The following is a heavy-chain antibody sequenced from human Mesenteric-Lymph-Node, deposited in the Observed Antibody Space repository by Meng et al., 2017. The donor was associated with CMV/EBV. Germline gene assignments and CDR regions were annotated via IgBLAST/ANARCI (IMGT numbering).Heavy chain of an antibody. CDR2: ISTNNYQ. D-gene: IGHD2-15*01. J-gene: IGHJ3*01. CDR1: GFTFSSYS. Sequence: GESLKISCAASGFTFSSYSMNWVRQAPGKGLELISHISTNNYQSYAVSVMGRFIISRDNAKNSLYLQMNSLRVEDTAIYYCARAPEGKTGGDVWGQGTMVTVSS. V-gene: IGHV3-21*01. CDR3: ARAPEGKTGGDV.